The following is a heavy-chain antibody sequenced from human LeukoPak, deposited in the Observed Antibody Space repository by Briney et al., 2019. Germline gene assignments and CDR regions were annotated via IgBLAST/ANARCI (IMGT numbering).Heavy chain of an antibody. CDR1: RGSIHVYY. J-gene: IGHJ3*02. Sequence: SSETPSLTCTVSRGSIHVYYGNWIRQPPGKGLECIGYVYYSGSTSYSPSLASRVTISVDTSKNQFSLKLSSVTAADTAMYYCARDAGRSVTDPFNIWGQGTMVTVSS. CDR2: VYYSGST. CDR3: ARDAGRSVTDPFNI. V-gene: IGHV4-59*01.